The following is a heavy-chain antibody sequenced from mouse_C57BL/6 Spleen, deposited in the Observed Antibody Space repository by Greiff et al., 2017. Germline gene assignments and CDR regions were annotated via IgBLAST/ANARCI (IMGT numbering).Heavy chain of an antibody. V-gene: IGHV1-4*01. J-gene: IGHJ4*01. Sequence: QVQLKQSGAELARPGASVKMSCKASGYTFTSYTMHWVKQRPGQGLEWIGYINTSSGDTKYNQKFKDKATLTADKSSSTAYMQLSSLTSEDSAVYYCARGDRDYWGQGTSVTVSS. CDR3: ARGDRDY. CDR2: INTSSGDT. CDR1: GYTFTSYT.